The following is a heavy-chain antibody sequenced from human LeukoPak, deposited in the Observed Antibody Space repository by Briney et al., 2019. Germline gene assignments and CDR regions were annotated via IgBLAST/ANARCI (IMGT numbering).Heavy chain of an antibody. V-gene: IGHV1-18*01. J-gene: IGHJ4*02. CDR3: AKGYDFWSGYYTGPFDY. Sequence: ASVKVSCKASGYTFTSYGISWVRQAPGQGLEWMGWISAYNGNTNYAQKLQGRVTMTTDTSTSTAYMELRSLRSDDTALYYCAKGYDFWSGYYTGPFDYWGQGTLVTVSS. D-gene: IGHD3-3*01. CDR2: ISAYNGNT. CDR1: GYTFTSYG.